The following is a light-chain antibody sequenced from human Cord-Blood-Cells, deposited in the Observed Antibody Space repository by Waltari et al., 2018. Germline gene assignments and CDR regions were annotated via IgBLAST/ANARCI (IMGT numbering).Light chain of an antibody. CDR3: QQSYSTT. J-gene: IGKJ4*01. CDR2: AAS. Sequence: DIQMTQSASSLSASVGDRVTITCRASQSISSYLNWYQQKPGKAPKLLIYAASSLQSGVPSRFSGSGSGTDFTLTISSLQPEDFATYYCQQSYSTTFGGGTKVEIK. CDR1: QSISSY. V-gene: IGKV1-39*01.